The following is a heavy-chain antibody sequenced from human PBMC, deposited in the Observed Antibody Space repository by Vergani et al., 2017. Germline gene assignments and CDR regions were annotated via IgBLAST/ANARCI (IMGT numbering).Heavy chain of an antibody. Sequence: QVQLVESGGGVVQPGGSLRLSCAASGFTFSSYGMHWVRQAPGKGLEWVAFIRYDGSNKYYADSVKGRFTISRDNSKNTLYLQMNSLRAEDTAVYYCAKDMTGGPVYSSSWYVPGKYYYYGMDVWGQGTTVTVSS. CDR3: AKDMTGGPVYSSSWYVPGKYYYYGMDV. J-gene: IGHJ6*02. V-gene: IGHV3-30*02. CDR2: IRYDGSNK. CDR1: GFTFSSYG. D-gene: IGHD6-13*01.